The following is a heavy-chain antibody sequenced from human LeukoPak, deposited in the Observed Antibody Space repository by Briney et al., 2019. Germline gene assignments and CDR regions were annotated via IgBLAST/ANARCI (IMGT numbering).Heavy chain of an antibody. CDR3: ALSSGLHGRFDP. Sequence: PSETLSLTCTVSGGSISSSSYYWGWIRQPPGKGLEWIGSIYYSGSTYYNPSLKSRVTISVDTSKNQFSLKLSSVTAADTAVYYCALSSGLHGRFDPWGQGTLVTVSS. D-gene: IGHD3-22*01. J-gene: IGHJ5*02. V-gene: IGHV4-39*07. CDR1: GGSISSSSYY. CDR2: IYYSGST.